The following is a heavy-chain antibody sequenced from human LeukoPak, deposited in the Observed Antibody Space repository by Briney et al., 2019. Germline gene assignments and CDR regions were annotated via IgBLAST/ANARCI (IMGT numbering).Heavy chain of an antibody. J-gene: IGHJ5*02. V-gene: IGHV4-59*08. D-gene: IGHD1-26*01. CDR2: IYYSGST. CDR3: ARQKHSGSYSRRFDP. CDR1: GGSISSYY. Sequence: SETLSLTCTVSGGSISSYYWSWIRQPPGKGLEWIGYIYYSGSTNYNPSLKSRVTISVDTSKNQFSLKLSSVTAADTAVYYCARQKHSGSYSRRFDPWGQGTLVTVSS.